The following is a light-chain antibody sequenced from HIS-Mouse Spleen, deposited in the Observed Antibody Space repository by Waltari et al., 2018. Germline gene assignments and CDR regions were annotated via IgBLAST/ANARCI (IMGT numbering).Light chain of an antibody. Sequence: EIVLTQSPGTLSLSPGERATLSCRASQSVSSSYLAWYQQKPGQGPRLLIYGASSRATGIPYRFSGSGSGTDFTLTISRLEPEDFAVYYCQQYGSSPGTFGQGTKVEIK. J-gene: IGKJ1*01. CDR2: GAS. CDR3: QQYGSSPGT. V-gene: IGKV3-20*01. CDR1: QSVSSSY.